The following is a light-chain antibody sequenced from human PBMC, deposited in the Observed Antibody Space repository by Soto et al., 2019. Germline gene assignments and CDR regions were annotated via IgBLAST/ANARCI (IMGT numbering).Light chain of an antibody. CDR1: QSVFYSTNNKNY. CDR2: WAS. V-gene: IGKV4-1*01. Sequence: DIVMTQSPDSLTVSLGERATINCKSSQSVFYSTNNKNYLAWYQQKPGQPPKLLIYWASTRESGVPDRFSGCGSGTDFPLTISSLQAEDVAVYYCQQYYSPPPLFGPGTKVDIK. CDR3: QQYYSPPPL. J-gene: IGKJ3*01.